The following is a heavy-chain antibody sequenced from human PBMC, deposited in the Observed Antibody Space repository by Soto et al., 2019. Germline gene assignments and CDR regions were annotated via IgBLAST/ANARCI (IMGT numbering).Heavy chain of an antibody. D-gene: IGHD2-15*01. Sequence: QEQLVQSGAEVKKPGASVKVSCKTSGYTFTDYDINWVRQATGQGLAWIGWMNPNSGETGYAQKFQGRGTMTRSASLSTAYLELSSLRSEDTAVYYCARVAVAARPRWYNWFDPWGQGTLVTVSS. V-gene: IGHV1-8*01. CDR3: ARVAVAARPRWYNWFDP. J-gene: IGHJ5*02. CDR2: MNPNSGET. CDR1: GYTFTDYD.